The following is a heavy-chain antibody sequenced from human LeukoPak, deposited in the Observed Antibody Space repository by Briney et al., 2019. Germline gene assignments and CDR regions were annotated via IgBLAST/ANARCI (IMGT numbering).Heavy chain of an antibody. V-gene: IGHV4-39*01. CDR3: ASRGARRIQLWFYSFDY. CDR1: GGSISSSSYY. CDR2: IYYSGRT. D-gene: IGHD5-18*01. J-gene: IGHJ4*02. Sequence: SETLSLTCTVSGGSISSSSYYWGWIRQPPGKGLEWIGSIYYSGRTYYNPSLKSRVTISVDTSKNQFSLKLSSVTAADTAVYYCASRGARRIQLWFYSFDYWGQGTLVTVSS.